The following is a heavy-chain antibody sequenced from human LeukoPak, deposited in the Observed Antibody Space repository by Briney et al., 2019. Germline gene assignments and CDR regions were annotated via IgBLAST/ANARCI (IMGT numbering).Heavy chain of an antibody. D-gene: IGHD3-3*01. J-gene: IGHJ6*02. Sequence: GPSLRLSCAASGFTFSSYDMHCVRQATAKGLEWLSAIGTAGDTYYPGSVKGRFTISRENAKNSLYLQMNSLRAGDTAVYYCASRAYDFWSGYYVPRLGPYGMDVWGQGTTVTVSS. CDR2: IGTAGDT. CDR1: GFTFSSYD. V-gene: IGHV3-13*01. CDR3: ASRAYDFWSGYYVPRLGPYGMDV.